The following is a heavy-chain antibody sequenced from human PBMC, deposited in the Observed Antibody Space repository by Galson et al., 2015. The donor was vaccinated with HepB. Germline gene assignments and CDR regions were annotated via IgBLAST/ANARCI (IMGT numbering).Heavy chain of an antibody. CDR3: ARHYILYTFDP. J-gene: IGHJ5*02. CDR2: ISYDGSNK. Sequence: SLRLSCAASGFTFSSYGMHWVRQAPGKGLEWVAGISYDGSNKYCADSVKGRFTISRDNSKNTLYLQMNSLRAEDMAVYYCARHYILYTFDPWGQGTLATVSS. D-gene: IGHD2-8*01. CDR1: GFTFSSYG. V-gene: IGHV3-30*03.